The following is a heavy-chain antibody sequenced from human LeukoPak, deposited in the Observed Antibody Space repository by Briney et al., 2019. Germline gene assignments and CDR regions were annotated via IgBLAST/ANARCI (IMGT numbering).Heavy chain of an antibody. J-gene: IGHJ4*02. CDR1: GFTFSSYA. Sequence: GGSLRLSCAASGFTFSSYAMSWVRQAPGKGLEWVSAISGSGGATYSADSVKGRFTISRDNSKNTLYLQMNSLRAEDTAVYYCAKSPGYCHGYLYYFVYWGQGTLVTVSS. CDR3: AKSPGYCHGYLYYFVY. CDR2: ISGSGGAT. D-gene: IGHD5-18*01. V-gene: IGHV3-23*01.